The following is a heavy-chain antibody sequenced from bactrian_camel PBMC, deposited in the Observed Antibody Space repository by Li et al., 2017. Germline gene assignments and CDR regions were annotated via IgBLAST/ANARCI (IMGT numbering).Heavy chain of an antibody. V-gene: IGHV3S53*01. CDR1: RGFDDADAE. Sequence: GGGSVQIGGSLTLACAASRGFDDADAEWGWFRQAPGAQCEMVASISPDGKEYYSDSVKGRFAISKDNAKNTLYLQMNSLKPEDTAMYYCAAVRYGVTWYPLCRARSADFGYWGQGTQVTVS. D-gene: IGHD6*01. CDR2: ISPDGKE. J-gene: IGHJ6*01. CDR3: AAVRYGVTWYPLCRARSADFGY.